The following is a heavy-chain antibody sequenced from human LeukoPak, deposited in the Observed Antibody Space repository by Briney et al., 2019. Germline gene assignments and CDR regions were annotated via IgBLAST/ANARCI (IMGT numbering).Heavy chain of an antibody. V-gene: IGHV3-30*18. D-gene: IGHD6-19*01. CDR1: GFTFSSYG. Sequence: PGRSLRLSCAAPGFTFSSYGMHWVRQAPGKGLEWVAVISHDGSNKYFADSVKGRFTISRDNSKNTLYLQMNSLRAEDTAVYYCAKDSGIAVAGTLRAFDIWGQGTMVTVSS. J-gene: IGHJ3*02. CDR2: ISHDGSNK. CDR3: AKDSGIAVAGTLRAFDI.